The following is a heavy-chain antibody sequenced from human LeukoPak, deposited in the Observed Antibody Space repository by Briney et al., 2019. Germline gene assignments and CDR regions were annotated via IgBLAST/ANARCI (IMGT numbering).Heavy chain of an antibody. CDR3: ARDPDRSGWSTFEY. CDR2: INSDGRST. Sequence: GGSLRLSSAASGFTLFSYWMHWVRQAPGKGLVWVSRINSDGRSTSYADSVRGRFTISRDNAKNTLYLQMNSLRAEDTAVYYCARDPDRSGWSTFEYWGQGTLVTVSS. CDR1: GFTLFSYW. D-gene: IGHD6-19*01. V-gene: IGHV3-74*01. J-gene: IGHJ4*02.